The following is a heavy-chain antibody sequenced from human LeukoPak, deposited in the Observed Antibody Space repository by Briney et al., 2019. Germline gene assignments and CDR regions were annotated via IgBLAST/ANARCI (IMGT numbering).Heavy chain of an antibody. CDR2: VSGSGGAT. CDR3: AKNRGGTYKYYMDV. V-gene: IGHV3-23*01. CDR1: GFTFNNYA. D-gene: IGHD1-1*01. Sequence: GSLRLSCAASGFTFNNYAMSWVRQAPGMGLEWLSYVSGSGGATYYAASVKGRFTISRDNSKNTAYLQMGSLRAEDTAVYYCAKNRGGTYKYYMDVWGNGTTVTVSS. J-gene: IGHJ6*03.